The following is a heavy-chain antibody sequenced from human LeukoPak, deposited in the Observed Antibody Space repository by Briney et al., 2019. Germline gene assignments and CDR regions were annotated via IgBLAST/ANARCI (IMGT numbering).Heavy chain of an antibody. CDR1: MFTFSTAA. CDR2: ISGSGANT. V-gene: IGHV3-23*01. D-gene: IGHD3-9*01. Sequence: GGCLRLSCAASMFTFSTAAMSWGRQGPGEGVWWVSAISGSGANTYYVDAVKGRFTISRDNSKNTLYLEMSSLRSDDTAVYYCAKESQTYYDIMTGYPNYYFDYGGQGTLVTVSA. J-gene: IGHJ4*02. CDR3: AKESQTYYDIMTGYPNYYFDY.